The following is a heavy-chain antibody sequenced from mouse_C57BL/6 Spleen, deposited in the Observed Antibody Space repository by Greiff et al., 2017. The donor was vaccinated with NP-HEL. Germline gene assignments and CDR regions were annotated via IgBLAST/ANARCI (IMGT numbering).Heavy chain of an antibody. V-gene: IGHV5-4*01. CDR1: GFTFSSYA. D-gene: IGHD1-1*01. Sequence: EVQLVESGGGLVKPGGSLKLSCAASGFTFSSYAMSWVRQTPEKRLEWVATISDGGSYTYYPDNVKGRFTISRDNAKNTLYLQMSHLKSEDTAMYYCARDQDYYDSKGDYFDYWGQGTTLTVSA. CDR3: ARDQDYYDSKGDYFDY. CDR2: ISDGGSYT. J-gene: IGHJ2*01.